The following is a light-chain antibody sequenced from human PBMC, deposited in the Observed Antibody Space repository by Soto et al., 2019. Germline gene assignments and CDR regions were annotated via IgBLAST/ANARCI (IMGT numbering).Light chain of an antibody. V-gene: IGLV1-40*01. J-gene: IGLJ1*01. Sequence: QSVLTQPPSVSGAPGQRVTISCTGSSSNIGAGYDVHWYQQLPGKAPKLLIYGNSNRPSGVPDRFSGSKSGTSASLAITGLQAEDDADYYCQSYDSSLSAWVFGTGTKLTVL. CDR3: QSYDSSLSAWV. CDR2: GNS. CDR1: SSNIGAGYD.